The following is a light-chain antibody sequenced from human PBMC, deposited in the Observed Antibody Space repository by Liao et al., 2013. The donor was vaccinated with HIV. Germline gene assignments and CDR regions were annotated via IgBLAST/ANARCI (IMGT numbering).Light chain of an antibody. V-gene: IGLV3-1*01. CDR3: QAWDSRIGVV. Sequence: SYELTQPPSVSVSPGQTASITCSGDKLGDKXTYWYQQKPGQSPVLVIYQDNKRPSGIPERFSGSNSGNSATLTISGTQAMDEADYYCQAWDSRIGVVFGGGTKLTVL. CDR2: QDN. J-gene: IGLJ2*01. CDR1: KLGDKX.